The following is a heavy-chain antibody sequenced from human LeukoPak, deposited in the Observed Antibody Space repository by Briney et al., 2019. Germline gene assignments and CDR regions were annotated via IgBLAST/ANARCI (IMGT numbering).Heavy chain of an antibody. Sequence: PSETLSLTCIVSNVSISSKSYYWGWIRQPPGKGLEWIGGIYYSGSTYYNPSLKSRVTISVDTSKNQFSLKLSSVTAADTAVYYCAREGSGIAAAGLGIDYWGQGTLVTVSS. D-gene: IGHD6-13*01. CDR2: IYYSGST. V-gene: IGHV4-39*07. CDR1: NVSISSKSYY. J-gene: IGHJ4*02. CDR3: AREGSGIAAAGLGIDY.